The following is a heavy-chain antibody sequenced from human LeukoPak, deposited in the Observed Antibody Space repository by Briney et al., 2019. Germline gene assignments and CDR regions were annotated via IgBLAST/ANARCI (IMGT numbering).Heavy chain of an antibody. CDR3: ARGLYSSGWYVPELDY. J-gene: IGHJ4*02. CDR1: GFTFSSYD. CDR2: ITTRGDT. D-gene: IGHD6-19*01. V-gene: IGHV3-13*04. Sequence: GGSLRLSCAASGFTFSSYDMHWVRQATGKGLEWVSAITTRGDTYYSGSVKGRFTISRENAKNSLYLQMNSLRAGDTAVYYCARGLYSSGWYVPELDYWGQGTPVAVSS.